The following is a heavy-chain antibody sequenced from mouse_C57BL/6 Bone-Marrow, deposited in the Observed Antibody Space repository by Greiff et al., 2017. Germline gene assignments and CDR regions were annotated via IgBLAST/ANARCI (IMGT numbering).Heavy chain of an antibody. CDR3: ARDYGSSSLFAY. V-gene: IGHV14-2*01. J-gene: IGHJ3*01. CDR1: GFNIKDYY. Sequence: EVMLVESGAELVKPGASVKLSCTASGFNIKDYYMHWVKQRTEQGLEWIGRIDPEDGETKYAPKFQGKATITADTSSNTAYLQLSSLTSEDTAVYYCARDYGSSSLFAYWGQGTLVTVSA. D-gene: IGHD1-1*01. CDR2: IDPEDGET.